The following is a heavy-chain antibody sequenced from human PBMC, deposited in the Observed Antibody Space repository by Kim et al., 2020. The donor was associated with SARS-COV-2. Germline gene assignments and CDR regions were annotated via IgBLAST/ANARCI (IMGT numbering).Heavy chain of an antibody. J-gene: IGHJ6*02. V-gene: IGHV3-53*01. CDR3: ARDSDRSGWYGNDYYGMDV. Sequence: GGSLRLSCAASGFTVSSNYMSWVRQAPGKGLEWVSFIYSGGSTYYDDSVKGGFTISRDNSKNTLYLQMNSLRAEDTAVYYCARDSDRSGWYGNDYYGMDVWGQGTMVTVTS. CDR1: GFTVSSNY. CDR2: IYSGGST. D-gene: IGHD6-19*01.